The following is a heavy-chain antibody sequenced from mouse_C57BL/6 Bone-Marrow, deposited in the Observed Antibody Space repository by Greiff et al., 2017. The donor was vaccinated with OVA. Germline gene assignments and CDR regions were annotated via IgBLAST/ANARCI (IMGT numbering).Heavy chain of an antibody. V-gene: IGHV6-6*01. CDR1: GFTFSDAW. Sequence: EVQVVESGGGLVQPGGSMKLSCAASGFTFSDAWMDWVRQSPEKGLEWVAEIRNKANNHATYYAESVKGRFTISRDDSKSSVYLQMNSLRAEDTGIYYCTRVGSYYFDYWGQGTTLTVSS. J-gene: IGHJ2*01. CDR3: TRVGSYYFDY. CDR2: IRNKANNHAT.